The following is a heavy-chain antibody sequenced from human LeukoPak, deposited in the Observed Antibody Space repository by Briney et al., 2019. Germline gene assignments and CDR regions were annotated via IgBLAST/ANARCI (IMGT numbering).Heavy chain of an antibody. J-gene: IGHJ4*02. CDR2: FDPEDGET. CDR1: GYALTELS. CDR3: ARTIPIAVAGIVESDY. V-gene: IGHV1-24*01. Sequence: ASVKVSCKVSGYALTELSMHWVRQAPGKGLEWMGGFDPEDGETIYAQKFQGRVTMTEDTSTDTAYMELSSLRSEDTAVYYCARTIPIAVAGIVESDYWGQGTLVTVSS. D-gene: IGHD6-19*01.